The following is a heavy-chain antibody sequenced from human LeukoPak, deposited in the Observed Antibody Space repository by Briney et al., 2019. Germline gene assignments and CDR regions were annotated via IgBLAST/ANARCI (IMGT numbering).Heavy chain of an antibody. CDR3: ARVSGPGTALDAFDI. V-gene: IGHV4-38-2*01. J-gene: IGHJ3*02. CDR2: MYHSGST. D-gene: IGHD1-1*01. Sequence: PSETLSLTCAVSGYSISSGHYWGWIRQPPGKGLEWIGSMYHSGSTYLNPSLKSRVTISVDTSKNQFSLTLSSVTAADTAVYFCARVSGPGTALDAFDIWGQGTMVIVSS. CDR1: GYSISSGHY.